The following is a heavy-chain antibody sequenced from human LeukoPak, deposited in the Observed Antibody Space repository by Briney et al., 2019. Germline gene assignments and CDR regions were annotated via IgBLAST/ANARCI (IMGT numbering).Heavy chain of an antibody. CDR2: ISWNSGSI. CDR3: AKDQSSGYYLTATFENWYFDL. V-gene: IGHV3-9*01. J-gene: IGHJ2*01. Sequence: TGGSLRLSCAASGFNFDDYAMHWVRQAPGKGLEWVSGISWNSGSIDYAESVKGRFTISRDNAKNSLYLQMNSLRAEDTALYYCAKDQSSGYYLTATFENWYFDLWGRGTLVTVSS. D-gene: IGHD3-22*01. CDR1: GFNFDDYA.